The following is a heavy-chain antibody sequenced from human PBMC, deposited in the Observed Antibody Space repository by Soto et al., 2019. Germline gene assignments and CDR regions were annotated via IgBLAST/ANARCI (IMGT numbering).Heavy chain of an antibody. V-gene: IGHV3-21*01. J-gene: IGHJ6*03. CDR1: GFTFSSYS. CDR2: ISSSSSYI. D-gene: IGHD2-15*01. CDR3: ARDGYCSGGSCYPGYYYYMDV. Sequence: EVQLVESGGGLVKPGGSLRLSCAASGFTFSSYSMNWVRQAPGKGLEWVSSISSSSSYIYYADSVKGRFTISRDNAKNSLYLQMNSLTAEDTAVYYCARDGYCSGGSCYPGYYYYMDVWGKGTTVPVSS.